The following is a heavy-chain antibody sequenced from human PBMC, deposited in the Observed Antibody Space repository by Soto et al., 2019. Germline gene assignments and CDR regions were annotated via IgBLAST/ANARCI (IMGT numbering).Heavy chain of an antibody. CDR3: ALLHTQQLGSSY. CDR1: GYTFTSYA. D-gene: IGHD6-13*01. CDR2: INAGNGNT. V-gene: IGHV1-3*01. J-gene: IGHJ4*02. Sequence: GASVKVSCKASGYTFTSYAMHWVRQAPEQRLEWMGWINAGNGNTKYSQKFQGRVTITRDTSASTAYMELSSLRSEDTAVYYCALLHTQQLGSSYWGQGTLVTVSS.